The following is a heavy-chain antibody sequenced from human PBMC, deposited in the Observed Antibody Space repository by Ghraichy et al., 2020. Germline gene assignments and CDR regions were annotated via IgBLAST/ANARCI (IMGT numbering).Heavy chain of an antibody. CDR3: GRTKEYCSSTSCYRPYYFDY. J-gene: IGHJ4*02. CDR2: IKQDGSEK. D-gene: IGHD2-2*01. V-gene: IGHV3-7*01. Sequence: LSLTCAASGFTFSSYWMSWVRQAPGKGLEWVANIKQDGSEKYYVDSVKGRFTISRDNAKNSLYLQMNSLRAEDTAVYYCGRTKEYCSSTSCYRPYYFDYWGQGTLVTVSS. CDR1: GFTFSSYW.